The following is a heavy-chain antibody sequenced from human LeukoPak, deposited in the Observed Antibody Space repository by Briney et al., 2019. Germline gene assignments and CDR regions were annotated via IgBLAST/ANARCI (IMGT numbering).Heavy chain of an antibody. D-gene: IGHD2-15*01. J-gene: IGHJ3*02. V-gene: IGHV3-20*04. CDR3: ARDFSPGGYCSGGSCEPGAFDI. Sequence: GGSLRLSCAASGFTFDDYGMSWVRQAPGKGLEWVSGINWSGGSTGYADSVKGRFTISRDNAKNSLYLQMNSLRAEDTALYYCARDFSPGGYCSGGSCEPGAFDIWGQGTMVTVSS. CDR2: INWSGGST. CDR1: GFTFDDYG.